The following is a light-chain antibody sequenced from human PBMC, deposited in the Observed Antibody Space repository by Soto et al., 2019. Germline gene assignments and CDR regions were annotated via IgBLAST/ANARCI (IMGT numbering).Light chain of an antibody. CDR1: QSISNF. Sequence: EIVLTQSPGTLSLSPGERATLSCRASQSISNFLAWYQQKPGQAPSLLIYGAFTRATGIPARFSGTGSGTEFTLTISSLQSEDFALYYCQQYNDWPLTFGQGTKVDIK. CDR3: QQYNDWPLT. J-gene: IGKJ1*01. V-gene: IGKV3-15*01. CDR2: GAF.